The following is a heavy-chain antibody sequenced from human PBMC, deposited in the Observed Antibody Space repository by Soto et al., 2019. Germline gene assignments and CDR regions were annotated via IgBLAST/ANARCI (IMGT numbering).Heavy chain of an antibody. D-gene: IGHD4-4*01. CDR2: ISGSGGSGRG. CDR3: AKDLDDYSSAIDF. CDR1: GFSFRMYT. J-gene: IGHJ4*02. Sequence: EVQLLESGGGLVQPGGSLRLSCVGSGFSFRMYTMNWVRQAPGKGLEWVSGISGSGGSGRGFYADPVKGRFTISRDNSKNTLYLEMNSLRAEDTAVYYCAKDLDDYSSAIDFWGQGTLVTVSS. V-gene: IGHV3-23*01.